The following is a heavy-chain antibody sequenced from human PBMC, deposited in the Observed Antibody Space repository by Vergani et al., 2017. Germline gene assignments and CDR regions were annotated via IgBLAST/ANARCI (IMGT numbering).Heavy chain of an antibody. CDR2: IVVGSGNT. CDR3: ARDLHPGPFDY. Sequence: QMQLVQSGPEVKKPGTSVKVSCKASGFTFTSSAVQWVRQARGQRLEWIGWIVVGSGNTNYAQKFQERVTITRDMSTSTAYMELSSLRSEDTAVYYCARDLHPGPFDYWGQGTLVTVSS. CDR1: GFTFTSSA. V-gene: IGHV1-58*01. J-gene: IGHJ4*02.